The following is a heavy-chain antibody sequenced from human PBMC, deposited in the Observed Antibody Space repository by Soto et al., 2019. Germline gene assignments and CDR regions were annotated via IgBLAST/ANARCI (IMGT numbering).Heavy chain of an antibody. Sequence: PSETLALTCAVXGGCFSGYYWSWIRQPPGKGLEWIGEINHSGSTNYNPSLKSRVTISVDTSKNQFSLKLSSVTAADTAVYYCARGVGYCSSTSCRHRYFDYWGQGTLVTVSS. CDR1: GGCFSGYY. CDR2: INHSGST. D-gene: IGHD2-2*01. V-gene: IGHV4-34*01. J-gene: IGHJ4*02. CDR3: ARGVGYCSSTSCRHRYFDY.